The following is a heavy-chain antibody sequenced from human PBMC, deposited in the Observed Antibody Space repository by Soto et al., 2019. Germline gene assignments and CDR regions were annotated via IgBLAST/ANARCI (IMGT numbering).Heavy chain of an antibody. V-gene: IGHV4-39*01. CDR1: CGSIRSISNH. CDR3: ATHPPYGPLDH. J-gene: IGHJ4*02. D-gene: IGHD4-17*01. Sequence: PSETLSLTCTVSCGSIRSISNHWGWIRQPPGKCLEWMGNVYYSENXXYNPSFKXXVTISVDTSNXQFSLXLPSVTSADTXVYYCATHPPYGPLDHWGQGTLVTAP. CDR2: VYYSENX.